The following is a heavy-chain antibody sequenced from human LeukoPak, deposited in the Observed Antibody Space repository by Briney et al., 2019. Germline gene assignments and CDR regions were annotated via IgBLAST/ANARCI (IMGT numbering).Heavy chain of an antibody. Sequence: GASVKVSCKASGYTFTGYYMHWVRQAPGQGLEWMGWIYPNSGGTNYAQKFQGRVTMTRDTSISTAYMELSRLRSDDTAVYYCARNKLVGATHTYDAFDIWGQGTMVTVSS. V-gene: IGHV1-2*02. CDR2: IYPNSGGT. D-gene: IGHD1-26*01. CDR3: ARNKLVGATHTYDAFDI. J-gene: IGHJ3*02. CDR1: GYTFTGYY.